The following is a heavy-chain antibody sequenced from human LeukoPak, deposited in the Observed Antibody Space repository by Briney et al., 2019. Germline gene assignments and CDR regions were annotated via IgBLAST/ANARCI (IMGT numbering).Heavy chain of an antibody. CDR1: GFTFSSYD. CDR2: IGTAGDT. D-gene: IGHD6-13*01. CDR3: ARDVTAAAESYCMDV. Sequence: PGGSLRLSCAASGFTFSSYDMHWVRQATGKGLEWVSAIGTAGDTYYPGSVKGRFTISRENAKNSLYLQMNSLRAGDTAVYYCARDVTAAAESYCMDVWGKGTTVTVSS. V-gene: IGHV3-13*01. J-gene: IGHJ6*03.